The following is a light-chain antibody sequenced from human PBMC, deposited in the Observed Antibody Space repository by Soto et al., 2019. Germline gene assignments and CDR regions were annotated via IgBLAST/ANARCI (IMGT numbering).Light chain of an antibody. CDR1: QSFSSSY. CDR3: QQYGSSPYT. CDR2: GAS. V-gene: IGKV3-20*01. J-gene: IGKJ2*01. Sequence: EIVLTQSPGTLSLSPGERATLSCRARQSFSSSYLAWYQQKPGQAPRLLIYGASSRATGIPDRFSGSGSGTDFTLTISRLEPEDFAVYYCQQYGSSPYTFGQGTKLEIK.